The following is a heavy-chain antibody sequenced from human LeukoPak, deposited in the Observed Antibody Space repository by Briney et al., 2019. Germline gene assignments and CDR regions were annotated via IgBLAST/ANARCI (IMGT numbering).Heavy chain of an antibody. D-gene: IGHD6-19*01. CDR3: AGSIAVAGTIDY. CDR1: GFTFSDYY. Sequence: GGSLRLSCDASGFTFSDYYIRWVRQAPGKGLEWVAVIWYDGSNKYYADSVKGRFTISRDNSKNTLYLQMNSLRAEDTAVYYCAGSIAVAGTIDYWGQGTLVTVSS. CDR2: IWYDGSNK. J-gene: IGHJ4*02. V-gene: IGHV3-33*08.